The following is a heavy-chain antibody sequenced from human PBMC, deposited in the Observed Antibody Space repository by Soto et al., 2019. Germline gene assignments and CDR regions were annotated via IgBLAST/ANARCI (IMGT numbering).Heavy chain of an antibody. Sequence: GESLKISCQGVGYSFTSYWIVWVRQMPGEGLEWMGIIYPDDSDTRYNPSFQGHVTISADKSIRTAYLQWSSLKASDTAMYYCARHWPQQPLDPWGQGTLVTVSS. J-gene: IGHJ5*02. D-gene: IGHD6-13*01. V-gene: IGHV5-51*01. CDR1: GYSFTSYW. CDR2: IYPDDSDT. CDR3: ARHWPQQPLDP.